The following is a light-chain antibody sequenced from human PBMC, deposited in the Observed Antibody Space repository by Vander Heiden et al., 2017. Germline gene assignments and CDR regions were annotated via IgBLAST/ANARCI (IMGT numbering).Light chain of an antibody. J-gene: IGKJ3*01. CDR2: WAS. CDR3: QQYYSTPFT. CDR1: QSVLYSDKNKNY. V-gene: IGKV4-1*01. Sequence: DIAISQSPDSLAVSLGGTATIDCKSSQSVLYSDKNKNYLAWYQQKPGQPPKLLIYWASTRESGVPDRFSGSGSGTDFTLTISSLQAEDVAVYYCQQYYSTPFTFGPGTKVDIK.